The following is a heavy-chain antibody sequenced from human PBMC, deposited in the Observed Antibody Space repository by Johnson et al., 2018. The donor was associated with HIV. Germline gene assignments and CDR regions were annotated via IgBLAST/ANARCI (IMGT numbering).Heavy chain of an antibody. CDR3: ARWSTEGSDAFDI. V-gene: IGHV3-11*01. CDR2: ISSSGSTI. Sequence: QVQLVESGGGVVRPGGSLRLSCAASGFTFDDYGLSWIRQAPGKGLEWVSSISSSGSTIYYADSVKGRFTISRDNAKNSLYLQMNSLRAEDTALYYCARWSTEGSDAFDIWGQGTMVTVSS. CDR1: GFTFDDYG. J-gene: IGHJ3*02. D-gene: IGHD1-26*01.